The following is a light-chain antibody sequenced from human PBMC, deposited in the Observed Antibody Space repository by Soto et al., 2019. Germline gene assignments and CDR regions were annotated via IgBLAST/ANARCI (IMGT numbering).Light chain of an antibody. CDR3: CSYATTTL. CDR2: EVN. CDR1: SSDVGSYDL. V-gene: IGLV2-23*02. Sequence: QSALTQPASVSGSPGQSITISCTGTSSDVGSYDLVSWYQQHPGNAPKLMIYEVNKRPSGVSNRFSGSKSGNTASLTISGLQAEDEADYYCCSYATTTLFGGGTKFTVL. J-gene: IGLJ2*01.